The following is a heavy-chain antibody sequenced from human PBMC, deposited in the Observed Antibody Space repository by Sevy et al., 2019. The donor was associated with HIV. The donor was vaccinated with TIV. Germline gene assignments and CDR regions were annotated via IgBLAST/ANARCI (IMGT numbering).Heavy chain of an antibody. V-gene: IGHV3-53*01. CDR1: GLSVSDNF. D-gene: IGHD3-3*01. Sequence: GGSLSLSCAASGLSVSDNFMSWVRQAPGKGLEWVSFIYIGHNTYYADSVKGRFTISTDNAANTLFLQMNSLRVEDTAVYYCARGKHVSDYYGSFDYWGQGTLVTVSS. J-gene: IGHJ4*02. CDR3: ARGKHVSDYYGSFDY. CDR2: IYIGHNT.